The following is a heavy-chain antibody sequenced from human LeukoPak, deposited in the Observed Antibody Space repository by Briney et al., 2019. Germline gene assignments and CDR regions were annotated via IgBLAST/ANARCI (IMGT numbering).Heavy chain of an antibody. Sequence: GRSLRLSCAASGFTFSSYAMHWVRQAPGKGLEWVAVISYDGSNKYYADSVKGRFTISRDNSKNTLYLQMNSLRAEDTAVYYCARGGVVVVPAAIFDYWGQGTLVTVSS. CDR1: GFTFSSYA. V-gene: IGHV3-30*01. CDR2: ISYDGSNK. J-gene: IGHJ4*02. CDR3: ARGGVVVVPAAIFDY. D-gene: IGHD2-2*02.